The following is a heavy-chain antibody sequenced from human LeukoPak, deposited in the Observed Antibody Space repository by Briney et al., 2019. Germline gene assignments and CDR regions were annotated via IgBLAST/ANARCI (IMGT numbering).Heavy chain of an antibody. J-gene: IGHJ5*02. V-gene: IGHV3-48*03. Sequence: PGGSLRLSCAASGFTFSSYEMTWVRQAPGKGLEWVSYIGGSGTTIYYADSVKGRFTISRDNAKSSLYLQMNSLRAEDTAVYYCVRDFWSGSSWFDPWGQGTLVTVSS. CDR1: GFTFSSYE. CDR3: VRDFWSGSSWFDP. CDR2: IGGSGTTI. D-gene: IGHD3-3*01.